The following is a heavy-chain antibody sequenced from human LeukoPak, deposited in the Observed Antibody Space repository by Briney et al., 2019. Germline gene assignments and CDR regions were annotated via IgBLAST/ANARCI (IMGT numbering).Heavy chain of an antibody. CDR3: ARTNPVYGDYDY. CDR1: GFTVTDNY. D-gene: IGHD4-17*01. Sequence: GGSLRLSCAVSGFTVTDNYMSWVRQAPGKGLQWVSVIYPDGRTYYADSVKGRFTISRDISRNTLLLQMNSLRPHDTAVHYCARTNPVYGDYDYWGQGTLVTVSS. CDR2: IYPDGRT. J-gene: IGHJ4*02. V-gene: IGHV3-53*01.